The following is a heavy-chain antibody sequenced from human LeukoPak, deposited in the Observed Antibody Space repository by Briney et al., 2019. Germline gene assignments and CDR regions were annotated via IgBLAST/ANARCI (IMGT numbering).Heavy chain of an antibody. J-gene: IGHJ5*02. V-gene: IGHV4-38-2*02. CDR1: GVSIRSGYQ. CDR3: ARDPRWLTPDCTSISCYENCIDP. Sequence: PSETLSLTCVVSGVSIRSGYQWAWISQPPGKGLEWIGSIYHTGSTQYNPSLNSRVPISIDPSNIQFSLRLNPVTAADTAVYYCARDPRWLTPDCTSISCYENCIDPWGQGIPVTVSS. D-gene: IGHD2-2*01. CDR2: IYHTGST.